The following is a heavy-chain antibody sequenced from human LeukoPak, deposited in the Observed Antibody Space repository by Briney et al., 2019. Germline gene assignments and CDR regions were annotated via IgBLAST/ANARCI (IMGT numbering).Heavy chain of an antibody. D-gene: IGHD6-6*01. CDR3: ARQTMNIAARPGWFDP. V-gene: IGHV4-59*08. CDR1: GGSISSYY. J-gene: IGHJ5*02. Sequence: PSETLSLTCTVSGGSISSYYWSWIRQAPGKGLEWIGYVYYSGSTNYNPSLKSRVTISVDTSKNQFSLKLSSVTAADTAVYYCARQTMNIAARPGWFDPWGQGTLVTVSS. CDR2: VYYSGST.